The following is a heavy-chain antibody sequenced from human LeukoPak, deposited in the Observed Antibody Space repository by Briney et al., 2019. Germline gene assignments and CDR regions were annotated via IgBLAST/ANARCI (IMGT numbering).Heavy chain of an antibody. Sequence: GGSLRLSCAASGFTFSRFAMNWVRQAPGKGLEWVSYINTDSSDIHYADSVKGRFTISRDNARNTLFLQLSSLRAEDSAVYYCARDTFQPGLIDSWGQGTLVTVSS. V-gene: IGHV3-21*05. D-gene: IGHD2-2*01. J-gene: IGHJ4*02. CDR3: ARDTFQPGLIDS. CDR1: GFTFSRFA. CDR2: INTDSSDI.